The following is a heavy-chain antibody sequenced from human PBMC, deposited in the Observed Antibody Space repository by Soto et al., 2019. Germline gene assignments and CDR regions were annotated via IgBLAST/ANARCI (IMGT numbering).Heavy chain of an antibody. CDR2: ISPYNGDT. CDR3: ARALSMAQYYYYMDV. V-gene: IGHV1-18*01. Sequence: QVQLVQSGPEVKKPGASVKVSCKASGYTFTTYGISWVRQAPGQGLEWMGWISPYNGDTHYAERFQGRLTMTTVTSATSAYMELRTLSSDDRAVYFCARALSMAQYYYYMDVWGKGTTVTVSS. J-gene: IGHJ6*03. CDR1: GYTFTTYG.